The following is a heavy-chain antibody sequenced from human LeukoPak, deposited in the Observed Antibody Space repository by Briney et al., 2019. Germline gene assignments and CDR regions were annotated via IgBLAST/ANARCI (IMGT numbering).Heavy chain of an antibody. D-gene: IGHD2-2*01. Sequence: SETLSFTCTVSGGSIGSYYWSWIRQPPGKGLEWIGYIYYSGSTNYNPSLKSRVTISVDTSKNQFSLNLSSVTAADTAVYYCARDRVVLGLDYWGQGTLVTVSS. CDR2: IYYSGST. CDR1: GGSIGSYY. V-gene: IGHV4-59*01. CDR3: ARDRVVLGLDY. J-gene: IGHJ4*02.